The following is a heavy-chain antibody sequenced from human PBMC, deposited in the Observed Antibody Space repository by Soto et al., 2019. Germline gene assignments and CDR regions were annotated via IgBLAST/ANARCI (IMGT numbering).Heavy chain of an antibody. V-gene: IGHV3-53*01. CDR1: GFTVSSNY. Sequence: PGGSLRLSCAASGFTVSSNYMSWVRQAPGKGLEWVSVIYSGGSTYYADSVKGRITISRDNSKNTLYLQMNSLRAEDTAVYYCAREVRYFDWLFGHFDYWGQGTLVTVSS. CDR2: IYSGGST. D-gene: IGHD3-9*01. J-gene: IGHJ4*02. CDR3: AREVRYFDWLFGHFDY.